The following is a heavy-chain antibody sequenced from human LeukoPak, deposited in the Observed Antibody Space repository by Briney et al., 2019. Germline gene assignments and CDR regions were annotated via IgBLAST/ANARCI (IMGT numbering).Heavy chain of an antibody. CDR2: INHSGST. Sequence: PSETLSLTCAVYGGSFSGYYWSWIRQPPGKGLEWIGEINHSGSTNYNPSLKSRVTISVDTSKNQFSLKLSSVTAADTAVYYCARVYTAMAPFGYWGQGTLVTVSS. V-gene: IGHV4-34*01. J-gene: IGHJ4*02. CDR3: ARVYTAMAPFGY. CDR1: GGSFSGYY. D-gene: IGHD5-18*01.